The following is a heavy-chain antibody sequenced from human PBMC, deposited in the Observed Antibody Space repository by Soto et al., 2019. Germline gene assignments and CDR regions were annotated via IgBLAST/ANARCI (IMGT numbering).Heavy chain of an antibody. J-gene: IGHJ3*02. CDR2: ISGSGTTA. V-gene: IGHV3-23*01. CDR3: AKTTDGWFSAFEI. CDR1: GFIFSSYA. D-gene: IGHD6-19*01. Sequence: EVQLLESGGGLVQPGGSLRLSCAASGFIFSSYAMSWVRQAPGKGLDWVSAISGSGTTAYYADSVKGRFTFSRDNSKTTMYMQMNSLRAEDTAVYYCAKTTDGWFSAFEIWGQGTMVTVSS.